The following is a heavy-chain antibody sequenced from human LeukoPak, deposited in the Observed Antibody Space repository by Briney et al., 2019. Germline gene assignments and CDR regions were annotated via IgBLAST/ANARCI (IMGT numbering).Heavy chain of an antibody. CDR1: GFTFSSYA. CDR3: AKTRPLDSSSWSHGDY. CDR2: ISGSGDST. D-gene: IGHD6-13*01. Sequence: GGSLRLSCVASGFTFSSYAMSWVRQAPGKGLEWVSAISGSGDSTYYGDSVKGRFTISRDNSKNTLYLQMNSLRAEDTAVYYCAKTRPLDSSSWSHGDYWGQGTLVTVSS. V-gene: IGHV3-23*01. J-gene: IGHJ4*02.